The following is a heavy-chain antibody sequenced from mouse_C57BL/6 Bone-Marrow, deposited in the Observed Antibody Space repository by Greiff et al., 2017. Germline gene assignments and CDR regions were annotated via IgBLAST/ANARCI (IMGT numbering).Heavy chain of an antibody. CDR3: AKGLLSSFAL. V-gene: IGHV1-69*01. J-gene: IGHJ3*01. D-gene: IGHD2-3*01. CDR1: GYTFTSYW. Sequence: QVQLQQPGAELVMPGASVKLSCKASGYTFTSYWMHWVKQRPGQGLEWIGEIDPSDSYTNYNQKFKGKSTLTVDKSSSTAYMQLSSLTSEDSAVYCCAKGLLSSFALWGRGTGVTVTA. CDR2: IDPSDSYT.